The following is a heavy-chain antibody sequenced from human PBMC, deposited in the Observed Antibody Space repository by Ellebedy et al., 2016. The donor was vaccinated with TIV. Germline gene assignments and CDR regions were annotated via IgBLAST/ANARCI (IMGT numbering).Heavy chain of an antibody. V-gene: IGHV1-2*02. CDR2: INPVTGGT. CDR3: AIAAPPVVGATTGFDY. D-gene: IGHD1-26*01. Sequence: ASVKVSXXASGYSFTANYINWLRQAPGQGLEWIGWINPVTGGTNYAQKFRGRVTMTRDTSASTVYMELSSLRSEDTAVYYCAIAAPPVVGATTGFDYWGQGTLVTVSS. CDR1: GYSFTANY. J-gene: IGHJ4*02.